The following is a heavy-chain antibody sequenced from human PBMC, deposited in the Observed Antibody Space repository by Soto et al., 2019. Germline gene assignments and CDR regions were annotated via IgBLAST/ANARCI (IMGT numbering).Heavy chain of an antibody. CDR1: GFTFDDYT. J-gene: IGHJ4*02. Sequence: EVQLVESGGVVVQPGGSLRLSCAASGFTFDDYTMHWVRQAPGKGLEWVSLISWDGGSTYYADSVKGRFTISRDNSKNSLYLQMNSLRTQDTALYYCAKFWGTTGYYPFDYWGQGTLVTVSS. CDR3: AKFWGTTGYYPFDY. CDR2: ISWDGGST. V-gene: IGHV3-43*01. D-gene: IGHD3-9*01.